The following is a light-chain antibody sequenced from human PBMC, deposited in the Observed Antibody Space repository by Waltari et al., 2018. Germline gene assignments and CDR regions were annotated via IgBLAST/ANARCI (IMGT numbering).Light chain of an antibody. V-gene: IGLV4-69*01. J-gene: IGLJ2*01. Sequence: QLVVTQSPSASASLGASVKLTCTLSSGHGSYAIAWHQQQPEKGPRFLLRVNSAGSHNKGDGIPGRFSGSSSGAERYLIISGLQSEDEADYYCQTWDTDIVVFGGGTKLTV. CDR2: VNSAGSH. CDR1: SGHGSYA. CDR3: QTWDTDIVV.